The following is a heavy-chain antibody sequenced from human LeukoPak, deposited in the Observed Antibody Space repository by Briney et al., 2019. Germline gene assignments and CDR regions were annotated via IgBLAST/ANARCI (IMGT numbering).Heavy chain of an antibody. CDR3: AREVSYDSSAGVGFDY. CDR1: GYTFTSYY. J-gene: IGHJ4*02. Sequence: ASVKVSCKASGYTFTSYYMHWVRQAPGHGLEGMGIINPSGGSTNYAQKFQGRVTITRGTSTSTVYLELSSLRSEDTAVYYCAREVSYDSSAGVGFDYWGQGTLVTVSS. V-gene: IGHV1-46*01. D-gene: IGHD3-22*01. CDR2: INPSGGST.